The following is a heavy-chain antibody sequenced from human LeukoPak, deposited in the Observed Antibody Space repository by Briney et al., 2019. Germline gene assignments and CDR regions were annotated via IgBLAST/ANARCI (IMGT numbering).Heavy chain of an antibody. D-gene: IGHD6-13*01. CDR3: ASGRQLGY. Sequence: HSGGSLRPSCAASGFTFSNYWMSWVRQAPGKGLEWVANIKQDGSEKYYVDSVKGRFTISRDNDKNSLYLQMNSLRAEDAAVYYCASGRQLGYWGQGTLVTVSS. J-gene: IGHJ4*02. V-gene: IGHV3-7*01. CDR1: GFTFSNYW. CDR2: IKQDGSEK.